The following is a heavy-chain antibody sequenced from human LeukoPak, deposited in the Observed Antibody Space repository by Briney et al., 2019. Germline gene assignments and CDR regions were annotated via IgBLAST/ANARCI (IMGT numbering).Heavy chain of an antibody. D-gene: IGHD5-12*01. Sequence: PGGSLRLSCAASGFTFSSYEMNWVRQAPGKGLEWVSYMSSSGTTIYYADSVKGRFTISRDNAKTSLHLQMNSLRVEDTAAYYCARVRVGYGGIDYRGQGTLVTVSS. CDR2: MSSSGTTI. CDR1: GFTFSSYE. J-gene: IGHJ4*02. V-gene: IGHV3-48*03. CDR3: ARVRVGYGGIDY.